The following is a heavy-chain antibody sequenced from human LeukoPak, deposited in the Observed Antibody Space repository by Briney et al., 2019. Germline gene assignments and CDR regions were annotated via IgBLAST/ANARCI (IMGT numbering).Heavy chain of an antibody. D-gene: IGHD5-24*01. J-gene: IGHJ4*02. CDR3: ARDEMGPKGVFDY. V-gene: IGHV3-21*01. Sequence: GGSLRLSCAASGFTFSSYSMNWVRQAPGKGLEWVSSISSSSSYIYYAGSVKGRFTISRDNAKNSLYLQMNSLRAEDTAVYYCARDEMGPKGVFDYWGQGTLVTVSS. CDR1: GFTFSSYS. CDR2: ISSSSSYI.